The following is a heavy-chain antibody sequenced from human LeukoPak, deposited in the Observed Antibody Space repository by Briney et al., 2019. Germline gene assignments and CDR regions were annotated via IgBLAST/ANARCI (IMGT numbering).Heavy chain of an antibody. CDR3: AKVGGSYHFAY. D-gene: IGHD1-26*01. J-gene: IGHJ4*02. CDR2: ISGSGDST. CDR1: GFTFSSSA. V-gene: IGHV3-23*01. Sequence: GGSLRLSCAASGFTFSSSAMSWVRQAPGKGLEWVSAISGSGDSTYYADSVKGRFTISRDNSKNTLYLQMNSLGAEDTAVYYCAKVGGSYHFAYWGQGTLVIVSS.